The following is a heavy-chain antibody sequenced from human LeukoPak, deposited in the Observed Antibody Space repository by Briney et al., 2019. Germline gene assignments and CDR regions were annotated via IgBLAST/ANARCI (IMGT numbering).Heavy chain of an antibody. J-gene: IGHJ4*02. CDR1: GYTFTGYY. CDR3: ARGGHSGYGPDFDY. Sequence: ASVKVSCKASGYTFTGYYMHWVRQTPGQGLEWMGWINPNSGGTNYAQKFQGRVTMTRDTSISTAYMELSRLRSDDTAVYYCARGGHSGYGPDFDYWGQGTLVTVSS. CDR2: INPNSGGT. D-gene: IGHD5-12*01. V-gene: IGHV1-2*02.